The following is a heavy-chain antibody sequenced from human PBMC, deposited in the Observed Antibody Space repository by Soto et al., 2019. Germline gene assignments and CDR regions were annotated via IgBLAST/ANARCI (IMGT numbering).Heavy chain of an antibody. CDR3: AKDRHSTSSGYLDN. J-gene: IGHJ4*02. Sequence: GGSLRLSCAASGFTFGSYSMNWVRQAPGKGLEWVSSISSSSSYIYYADSVKGRFAIARDNSKNTVSLQMNSLRAEDTAIYYCAKDRHSTSSGYLDNWGQGAQVTVSS. CDR2: ISSSSSYI. V-gene: IGHV3-21*01. CDR1: GFTFGSYS. D-gene: IGHD6-6*01.